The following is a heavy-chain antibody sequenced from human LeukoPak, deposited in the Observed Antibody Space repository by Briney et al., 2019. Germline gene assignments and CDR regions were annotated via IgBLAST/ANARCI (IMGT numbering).Heavy chain of an antibody. CDR3: ARGYYGNTHAFDI. Sequence: GGSLRLSCAASGFIFSTSGMHWVRQAPGEGLEWVAVIWYDASKEYYADSVKGRFTISRDNSESTLYLQVNSLRAEDTAVYYCARGYYGNTHAFDIWGQGTMVIVSS. CDR2: IWYDASKE. D-gene: IGHD3-22*01. J-gene: IGHJ3*02. V-gene: IGHV3-33*01. CDR1: GFIFSTSG.